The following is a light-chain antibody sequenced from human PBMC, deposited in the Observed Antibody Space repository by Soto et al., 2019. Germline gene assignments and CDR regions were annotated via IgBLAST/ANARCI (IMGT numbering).Light chain of an antibody. CDR2: TTN. Sequence: QTVVTQEPSLTVSLGGTVTLTCASNTGAVTTSNYASWFQQRPGQPPRTLIYTTNSRHSWTPARFSGSLLGDKAALTLSGVQPEDEADYYCLLYYGGAQLIFGGGTKLTVL. J-gene: IGLJ2*01. CDR1: TGAVTTSNY. V-gene: IGLV7-43*01. CDR3: LLYYGGAQLI.